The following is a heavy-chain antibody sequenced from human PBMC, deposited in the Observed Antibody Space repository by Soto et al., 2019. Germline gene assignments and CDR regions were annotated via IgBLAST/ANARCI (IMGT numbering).Heavy chain of an antibody. CDR3: AKDMGGAARTQPGDYYYGMDV. J-gene: IGHJ6*02. V-gene: IGHV3-9*01. CDR2: ISWNSGSI. CDR1: GFTFDDYA. Sequence: GGSLRLSCAASGFTFDDYAMHWVRQAPGKGLEWVSGISWNSGSIGYADSVKGRFTISRDNAKNSLYLQMNSLRAEDTALYYCAKDMGGAARTQPGDYYYGMDVWGQGTTVTVSS. D-gene: IGHD6-6*01.